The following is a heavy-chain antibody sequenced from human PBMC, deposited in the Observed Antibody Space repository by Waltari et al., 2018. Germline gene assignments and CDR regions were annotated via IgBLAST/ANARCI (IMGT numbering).Heavy chain of an antibody. V-gene: IGHV1-69-2*01. CDR3: MTLPIFGLVIKNY. D-gene: IGHD3-3*01. CDR2: VDTEDGET. CDR1: GYSFTAQF. J-gene: IGHJ1*01. Sequence: EVHLTQSGAEVKKPGASVKISCKASGYSFTAQFLHWVRQAPGKGPEWIGRVDTEDGETTLAEKFEGRVTITADTSTDTAYMDLSRLRSEDTALYYCMTLPIFGLVIKNYWGQGTLVTVSS.